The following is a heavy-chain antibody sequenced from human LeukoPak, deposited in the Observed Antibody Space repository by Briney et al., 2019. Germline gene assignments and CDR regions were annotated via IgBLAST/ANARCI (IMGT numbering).Heavy chain of an antibody. D-gene: IGHD6-13*01. CDR1: GGSISSSTYY. J-gene: IGHJ4*02. CDR2: LYNSAST. Sequence: SETLSLTCTVSGGSISSSTYYWGWIHQPPGKGLEWIGSLYNSASTHYNPSLKSRVTMAVDTSKNQFSLKLRSVTAADTAIYYCARNKTITAAGTYYWGQGTLVTVS. CDR3: ARNKTITAAGTYY. V-gene: IGHV4-39*01.